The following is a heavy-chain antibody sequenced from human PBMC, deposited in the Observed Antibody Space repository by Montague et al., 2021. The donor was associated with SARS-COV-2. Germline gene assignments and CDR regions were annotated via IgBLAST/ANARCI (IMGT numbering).Heavy chain of an antibody. CDR3: ARYRSDGCYYLDY. CDR1: GGSIDSSSYH. V-gene: IGHV4-39*01. CDR2: IYYSGSTS. Sequence: SETLSLTCTVSGGSIDSSSYHWNWLRQSPGKGLEWIGSIYYSGSTSYYNTTLRSRVTITADTSKNQFSLKLTSVTAADTAVYYCARYRSDGCYYLDYWGQGTLVTVSS. D-gene: IGHD5-24*01. J-gene: IGHJ4*02.